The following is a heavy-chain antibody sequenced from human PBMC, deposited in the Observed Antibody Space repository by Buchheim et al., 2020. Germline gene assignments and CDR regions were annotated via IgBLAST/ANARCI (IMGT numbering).Heavy chain of an antibody. Sequence: QVQLVESGGGLVKPGGSLRLSCAASGFTFTDYYMSWIRQAPGKGLEWVSYISSSGGTIYYADSVKGRFTISRDNAKNSLSLQMNSLRAEVTAVYYCVADNYDYIWGSYRHATDVGFEYWGQGTL. V-gene: IGHV3-11*01. CDR1: GFTFTDYY. CDR2: ISSSGGTI. J-gene: IGHJ4*02. D-gene: IGHD3-16*02. CDR3: VADNYDYIWGSYRHATDVGFEY.